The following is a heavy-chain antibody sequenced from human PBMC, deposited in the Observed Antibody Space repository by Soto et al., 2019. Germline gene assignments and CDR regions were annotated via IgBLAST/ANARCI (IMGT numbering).Heavy chain of an antibody. CDR3: AKDGAGTTTYYYYYYMDV. CDR2: ISWNSGSI. J-gene: IGHJ6*03. Sequence: GGSLRLSCAASGFTFDDYAMHWVRQAPGKGLEWVSGISWNSGSIGYADSVKGRFTISRDNAKNSLYLQMNSLRAEDTALYYCAKDGAGTTTYYYYYYMDVWSKGTTVTVSS. V-gene: IGHV3-9*01. CDR1: GFTFDDYA. D-gene: IGHD1-1*01.